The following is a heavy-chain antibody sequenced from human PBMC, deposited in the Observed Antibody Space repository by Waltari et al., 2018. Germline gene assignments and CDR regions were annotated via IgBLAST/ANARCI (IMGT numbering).Heavy chain of an antibody. CDR3: AKTGQLDV. Sequence: EVQLLESGGGLVQPGGSLRLSCAASGLTFSSYAMRWVSQAPGKGLGWGSGIVAGGGATYYADSVKGRFTISRDNSKNTLYLQINSLRAEDTAVYYCAKTGQLDVWGQGTTVTVSS. D-gene: IGHD1-1*01. J-gene: IGHJ6*02. V-gene: IGHV3-23*01. CDR1: GLTFSSYA. CDR2: IVAGGGAT.